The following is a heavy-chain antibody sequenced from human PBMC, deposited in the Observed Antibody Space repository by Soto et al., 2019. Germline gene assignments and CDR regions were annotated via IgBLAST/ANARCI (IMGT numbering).Heavy chain of an antibody. CDR2: ISSSSSTI. CDR3: ARGYTVTTYGY. CDR1: GFTFSSYS. D-gene: IGHD4-17*01. Sequence: GGSLRLSCAASGFTFSSYSMNWVRQAPGKGLEWVSYISSSSSTIYYADSVKGRFTISRDNAKNSLYLQMNSLRAEDTAVYYCARGYTVTTYGYWGQGTLVTVSS. V-gene: IGHV3-48*01. J-gene: IGHJ4*02.